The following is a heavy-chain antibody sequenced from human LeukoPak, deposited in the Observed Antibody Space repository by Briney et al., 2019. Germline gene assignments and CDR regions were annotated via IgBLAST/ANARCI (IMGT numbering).Heavy chain of an antibody. CDR2: INHSGST. Sequence: SETLSLTCGVYGESFSDYYWSWIRQPPGKGLEWIGEINHSGSTNYNPSLKSRVTIPIDTSKKQFSLKLSSVTAADTAVYYCARSLRGYSGYAFYYYGMDVWGQGTTVTVSS. V-gene: IGHV4-34*01. CDR3: ARSLRGYSGYAFYYYGMDV. CDR1: GESFSDYY. D-gene: IGHD5-12*01. J-gene: IGHJ6*02.